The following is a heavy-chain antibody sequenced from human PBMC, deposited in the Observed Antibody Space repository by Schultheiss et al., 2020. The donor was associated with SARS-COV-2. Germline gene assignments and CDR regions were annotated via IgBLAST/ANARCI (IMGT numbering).Heavy chain of an antibody. CDR2: INNDGSDA. CDR3: ARRDSGFDFPRY. D-gene: IGHD5-12*01. Sequence: GGSLRLSCAGSGFTFSNHWIHWVRQSPGKGLMWVSHINNDGSDATYVDSVKGRFTTSRDNAKNTVYLQMNSLRAEDTAVYYCARRDSGFDFPRYWGQGTLVTVSS. J-gene: IGHJ4*02. V-gene: IGHV3-74*01. CDR1: GFTFSNHW.